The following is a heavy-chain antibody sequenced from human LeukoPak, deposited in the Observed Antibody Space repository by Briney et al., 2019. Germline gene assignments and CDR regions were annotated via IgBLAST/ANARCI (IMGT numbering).Heavy chain of an antibody. D-gene: IGHD3-22*01. Sequence: PGGSLRLSCAASGFTFSSCAMHWVRQAPGKGLEWVAVISYDGSNKYYADSVKGRFTISRDNSKNTLYLQMNSLRAEDTAVYYCARDLLVVVINAALDYWGQGTLVTVSS. CDR1: GFTFSSCA. CDR3: ARDLLVVVINAALDY. V-gene: IGHV3-30*04. J-gene: IGHJ4*02. CDR2: ISYDGSNK.